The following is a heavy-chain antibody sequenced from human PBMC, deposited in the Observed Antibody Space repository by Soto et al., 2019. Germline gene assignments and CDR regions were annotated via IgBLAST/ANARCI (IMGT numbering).Heavy chain of an antibody. V-gene: IGHV3-74*01. D-gene: IGHD3-10*01. CDR1: GFTFSSFW. CDR3: ETRGVDTLGLSY. J-gene: IGHJ4*02. CDR2: INTDGSST. Sequence: EVQLVESGGGLVQPGGSLRLSCAVSGFTFSSFWMHWVRQAPGEGLVWVSRINTDGSSTSYADSVKCRFTISKDNAKNTLDLQMNSLRVEDTAMYYCETRGVDTLGLSYWGQGNLVTVSS.